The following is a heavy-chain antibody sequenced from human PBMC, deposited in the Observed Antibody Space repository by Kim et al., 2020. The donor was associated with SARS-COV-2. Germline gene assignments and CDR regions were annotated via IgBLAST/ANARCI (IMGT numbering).Heavy chain of an antibody. D-gene: IGHD3-3*01. Sequence: GRVTISRENSKNTQYLQMNSLRAEDTAVYYCAREYPYYDFWSGPYSWFDPWGQGTLVTVSS. J-gene: IGHJ5*02. CDR3: AREYPYYDFWSGPYSWFDP. V-gene: IGHV3-30*01.